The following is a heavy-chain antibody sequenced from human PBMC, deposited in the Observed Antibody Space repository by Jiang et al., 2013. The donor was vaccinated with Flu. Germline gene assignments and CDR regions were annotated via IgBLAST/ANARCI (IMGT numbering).Heavy chain of an antibody. CDR1: GFALSSCG. CDR2: ISYDGSNE. CDR3: AKDRRRSSGYGLDV. Sequence: VQLLESGGGVVQPGRSLRLSCAASGFALSSCGMHWVRQAPGKGLEWVAVISYDGSNEFYADSVKARFTISRDNSKNTLYLQMNSLRADDTAVYYCAKDRRRSSGYGLDVWGQGTTVTV. D-gene: IGHD1-26*01. J-gene: IGHJ6*02. V-gene: IGHV3-30*18.